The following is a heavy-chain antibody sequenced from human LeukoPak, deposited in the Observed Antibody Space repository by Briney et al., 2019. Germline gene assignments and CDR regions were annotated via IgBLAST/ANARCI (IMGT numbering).Heavy chain of an antibody. CDR1: GGSISSGNYY. Sequence: SETLSLTCTVSGGSISSGNYYWGWIRQPPGKGLEWIGSINYSGHTYYNPSLKSRVTMSVDTSMNQFSLKLNSVTAPDTAVYYCARYWLGFNRCDPWGQGTLVTVSS. CDR2: INYSGHT. CDR3: ARYWLGFNRCDP. D-gene: IGHD6-19*01. V-gene: IGHV4-39*01. J-gene: IGHJ5*02.